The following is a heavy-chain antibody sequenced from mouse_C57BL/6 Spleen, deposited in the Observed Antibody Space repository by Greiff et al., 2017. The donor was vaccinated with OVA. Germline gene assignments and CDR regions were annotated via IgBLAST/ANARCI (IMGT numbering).Heavy chain of an antibody. CDR1: GYAFSSSW. CDR3: ARGGDYGNYVDWYFDV. V-gene: IGHV1-82*01. CDR2: IYPGDGDT. Sequence: QVQLQQSGPELVKPGASVKISCKASGYAFSSSWMNWVKQRPGKGLEWIGRIYPGDGDTNYNGKFKGKATLTADKSSSTAYMQLSSLTSEDSAVYFCARGGDYGNYVDWYFDVWGTGTTVTVSS. J-gene: IGHJ1*03. D-gene: IGHD2-1*01.